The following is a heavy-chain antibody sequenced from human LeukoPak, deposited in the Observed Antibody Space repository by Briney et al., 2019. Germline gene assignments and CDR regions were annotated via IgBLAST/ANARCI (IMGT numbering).Heavy chain of an antibody. Sequence: PGRSLRLSCTASGFTFGDYAMSWVRQAPGKGLEWVSFIRSKAYGGTTEYAASVKGRFTISSDDSNIMAYLQMNSLKTEDTAVYYCRGDSSGYYSDYGMDVWGQGTTVTVSS. CDR1: GFTFGDYA. CDR2: IRSKAYGGTT. D-gene: IGHD3-22*01. CDR3: RGDSSGYYSDYGMDV. V-gene: IGHV3-49*04. J-gene: IGHJ6*02.